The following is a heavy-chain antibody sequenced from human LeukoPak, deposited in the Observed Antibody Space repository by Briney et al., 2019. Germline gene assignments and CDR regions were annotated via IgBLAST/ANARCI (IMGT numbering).Heavy chain of an antibody. Sequence: GGSLRLSCAASGFTFSSYGMHWVRQAPGKGPEWVAFIRYDGSNKYYADSVKGRFTISRDNSKNTLYLQMNSLRAEDTAVYYCAKPASPYYYDSSGYTPPDYWGQGTLVTVSS. J-gene: IGHJ4*02. CDR1: GFTFSSYG. CDR3: AKPASPYYYDSSGYTPPDY. CDR2: IRYDGSNK. D-gene: IGHD3-22*01. V-gene: IGHV3-30*02.